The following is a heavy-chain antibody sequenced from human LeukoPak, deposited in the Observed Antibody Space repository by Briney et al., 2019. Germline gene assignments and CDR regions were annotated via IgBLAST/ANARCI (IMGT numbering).Heavy chain of an antibody. J-gene: IGHJ4*02. D-gene: IGHD2-2*01. CDR1: GFTVSSNY. V-gene: IGHV3-53*01. Sequence: GGSLRLSCAASGFTVSSNYMSWVRQAPGKGLEWVSVIYSGGSTYYADSVKGRFTLSRDNSKNTLYLQMNSLRAEDTAVYYCASAAMGAVDYWGQGTLVTVSS. CDR3: ASAAMGAVDY. CDR2: IYSGGST.